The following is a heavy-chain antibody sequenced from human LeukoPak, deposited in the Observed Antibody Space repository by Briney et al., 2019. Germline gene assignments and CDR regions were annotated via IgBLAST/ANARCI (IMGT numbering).Heavy chain of an antibody. V-gene: IGHV1-18*01. CDR1: GYTFTSYG. J-gene: IGHJ4*02. D-gene: IGHD6-13*01. CDR3: ARVQIGYSSSWPDY. Sequence: GASVKVSCKASGYTFTSYGISWVRQAPGQGLEWMGWISAYNGNTNYAQKLQGRVTMTTDTSTSTAYMELRNLRSDDTAVYYCARVQIGYSSSWPDYWGQGTLVTVSS. CDR2: ISAYNGNT.